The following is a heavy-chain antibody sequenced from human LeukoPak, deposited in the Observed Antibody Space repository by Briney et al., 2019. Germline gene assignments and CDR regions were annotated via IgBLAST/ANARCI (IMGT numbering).Heavy chain of an antibody. Sequence: PSETLSLTRAVYGGSFSGYYWSWIRQPPGKGLEWIGEINHSGSTSYNPSLKSRVTISVDTSKNQLSLKLSSVTAADTAVYYCARGGRYFSSTSCPKYNWFDPWGQGTLVTVSS. V-gene: IGHV4-34*01. D-gene: IGHD2-2*01. CDR3: ARGGRYFSSTSCPKYNWFDP. J-gene: IGHJ5*02. CDR1: GGSFSGYY. CDR2: INHSGST.